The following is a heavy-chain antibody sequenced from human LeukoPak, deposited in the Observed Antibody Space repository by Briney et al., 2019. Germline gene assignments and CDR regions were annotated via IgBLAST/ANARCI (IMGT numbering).Heavy chain of an antibody. Sequence: ETGGSLRLSCAASGFTFSSYWMSWVRQAPGKGLEWEANINQDGSEKYYVDSQKGRFTISRDNAKNSLYLQMNSLRAEDTAVYYCARDSGPAASWTYYGMDVWGQGTTVTVSS. CDR1: GFTFSSYW. D-gene: IGHD2-2*01. J-gene: IGHJ6*02. CDR2: INQDGSEK. V-gene: IGHV3-7*01. CDR3: ARDSGPAASWTYYGMDV.